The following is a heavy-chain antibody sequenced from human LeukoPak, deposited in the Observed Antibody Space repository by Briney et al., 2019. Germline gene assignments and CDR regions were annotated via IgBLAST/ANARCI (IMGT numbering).Heavy chain of an antibody. J-gene: IGHJ6*02. CDR2: ISSSGSTI. Sequence: GGSLRLSCAASGFTFSSYSMNWVRQAPGKGLEWVSYISSSGSTIYYADSVKGRFTISRDNAKNSLYLQMNSLRAEDTAVYYCARDSKVRDSSKYGMDVWGQGTTVTVSS. CDR3: ARDSKVRDSSKYGMDV. V-gene: IGHV3-48*04. CDR1: GFTFSSYS. D-gene: IGHD3-10*01.